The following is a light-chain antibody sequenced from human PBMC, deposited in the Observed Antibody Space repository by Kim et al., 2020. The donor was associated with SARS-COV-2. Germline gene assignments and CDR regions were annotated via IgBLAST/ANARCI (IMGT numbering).Light chain of an antibody. CDR2: EDD. CDR3: QAYNGDNVI. CDR1: SGGSADTN. J-gene: IGLJ2*01. Sequence: TVNTATAPASGGSADTNWQWYRPRPRCVPPMVIYEDDQSPSAVSDRFSASIDVYSNSASHNISELRTEDAADYYCQAYNGDNVIFGGGTQLTVL. V-gene: IGLV6-57*03.